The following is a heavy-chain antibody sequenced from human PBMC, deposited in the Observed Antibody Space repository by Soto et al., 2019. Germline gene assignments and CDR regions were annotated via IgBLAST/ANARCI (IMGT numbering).Heavy chain of an antibody. CDR3: ARDRGGDCSFSAY. CDR2: ISYDGSNK. D-gene: IGHD2-21*02. J-gene: IGHJ4*02. V-gene: IGHV3-30*03. CDR1: GFTFSNYA. Sequence: ESGGGVVQPGRSLSLSCAASGFTFSNYALHWVRQAPGKGLEWVAVISYDGSNKYYVDSVKGRFTISRDKSKNTLYLQMNSLRAEDTAVYYCARDRGGDCSFSAYWGQGTLVTVSS.